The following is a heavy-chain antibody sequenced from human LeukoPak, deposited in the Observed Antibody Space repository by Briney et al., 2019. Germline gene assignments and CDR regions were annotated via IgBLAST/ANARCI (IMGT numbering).Heavy chain of an antibody. Sequence: GGSLRLSCSASGFTLSGYAMHWVRQAPGKGLEYVSAISGDGDSTCYADSVKGRFSISRDNSKSTPHLQMSSLRAEDTAVYYCVREYSGYYFFDSWGQGTLVTVSS. CDR3: VREYSGYYFFDS. CDR1: GFTLSGYA. V-gene: IGHV3-64D*06. J-gene: IGHJ4*02. CDR2: ISGDGDST. D-gene: IGHD6-6*01.